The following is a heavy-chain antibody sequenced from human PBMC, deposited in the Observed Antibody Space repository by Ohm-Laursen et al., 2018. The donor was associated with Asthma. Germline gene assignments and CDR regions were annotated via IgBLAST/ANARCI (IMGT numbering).Heavy chain of an antibody. CDR2: IKQDGSDK. D-gene: IGHD3-10*01. CDR3: ARERGLGTNYYGMDV. Sequence: SLRLSCAASGFTFSSYSMNWVRQAPGKGLEWVANIKQDGSDKYYMDSVKGRFTISRDNAKNSLYLQMNSLRAEDTAVYYCARERGLGTNYYGMDVWGQGTTVTASS. V-gene: IGHV3-7*05. J-gene: IGHJ6*02. CDR1: GFTFSSYS.